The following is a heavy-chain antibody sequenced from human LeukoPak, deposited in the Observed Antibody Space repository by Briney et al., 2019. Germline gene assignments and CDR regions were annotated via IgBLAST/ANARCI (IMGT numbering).Heavy chain of an antibody. CDR1: GGSISSSTVY. J-gene: IGHJ4*02. Sequence: SETLSLTCTVSGGSISSSTVYWGWIRQPPGKGLEWTGGINYSGYTYYNPSLKSLVTISVDTPKNQFSLKLSSVTAADTAVYYCARPGYYDNSGFNFDYWGQGTLVTVSS. D-gene: IGHD3-22*01. CDR3: ARPGYYDNSGFNFDY. CDR2: INYSGYT. V-gene: IGHV4-39*01.